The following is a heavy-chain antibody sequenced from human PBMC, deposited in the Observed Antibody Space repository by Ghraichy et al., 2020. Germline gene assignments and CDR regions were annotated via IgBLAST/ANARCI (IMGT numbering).Heavy chain of an antibody. V-gene: IGHV4-31*03. J-gene: IGHJ5*02. CDR2: IYYSGST. CDR1: GGSISSGGYY. Sequence: LRLSCTVSGGSISSGGYYWSWIRQHPGKGLEWIGYIYYSGSTYYNPSLKSRVTISVDTSKNQFSLKLSSVTAADTAVYYCAREVNYYDSSGYYPNWFDPWGQGTLVTVSS. CDR3: AREVNYYDSSGYYPNWFDP. D-gene: IGHD3-22*01.